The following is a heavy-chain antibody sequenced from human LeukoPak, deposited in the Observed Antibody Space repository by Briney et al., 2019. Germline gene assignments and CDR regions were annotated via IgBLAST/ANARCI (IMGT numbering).Heavy chain of an antibody. CDR2: IRYDGSNK. D-gene: IGHD3-22*01. Sequence: PGGSLRLFCAASGFTFSSYGMHWVRQAPGKGLVWVAFIRYDGSNKYYADSVKGRFTISRDNSKNTLYLQMNSLRAEDTAVYYCARGDYYDSSGYYGSYWGQGTLVTVSS. J-gene: IGHJ4*02. CDR3: ARGDYYDSSGYYGSY. V-gene: IGHV3-30*02. CDR1: GFTFSSYG.